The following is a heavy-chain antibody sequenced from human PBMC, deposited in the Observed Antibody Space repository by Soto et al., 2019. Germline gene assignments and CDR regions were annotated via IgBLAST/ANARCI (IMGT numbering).Heavy chain of an antibody. V-gene: IGHV4-31*03. CDR1: GGSISSGGYY. D-gene: IGHD4-17*01. CDR3: ARVPTVTGVYYFDY. Sequence: QVQLQESGPGLVKPSQTLSLTCTVSGGSISSGGYYWSWIRQHPGNGLEWIGYIYYSGSTYYNPSLKSRVTISVDTSKNQFSLKLSSVTAADTAVYYCARVPTVTGVYYFDYWGQGTLVTVSS. CDR2: IYYSGST. J-gene: IGHJ4*02.